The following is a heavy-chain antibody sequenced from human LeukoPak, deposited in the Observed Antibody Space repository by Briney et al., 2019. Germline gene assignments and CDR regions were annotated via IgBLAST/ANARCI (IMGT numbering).Heavy chain of an antibody. CDR1: GGSFSGYY. Sequence: SETLSLTCAVYGGSFSGYYWSWIRQPPGKGLEWIGKINHSGSTNYNPSLKSRVTISVDTSKNQFSLKLSSVTAADTAVYYCARGKGSGWLGYYYYGMDVWGQGTTVTVSS. CDR3: ARGKGSGWLGYYYYGMDV. V-gene: IGHV4-34*01. J-gene: IGHJ6*02. CDR2: INHSGST. D-gene: IGHD6-19*01.